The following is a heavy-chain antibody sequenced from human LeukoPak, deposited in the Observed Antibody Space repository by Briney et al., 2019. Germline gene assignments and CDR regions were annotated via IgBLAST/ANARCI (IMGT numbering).Heavy chain of an antibody. CDR2: NYPGDSDT. D-gene: IGHD1-26*01. V-gene: IGHV5-51*01. J-gene: IGHJ4*02. CDR3: ARRRDLYSGSYYPFDY. Sequence: GESLKISCKGSGYSFATYWIGWARQMPGKGLEWMGINYPGDSDTTYSPSFQGQVTMSADKSISTAYLQWSSLKASDTAMYYCARRRDLYSGSYYPFDYWGQGTLVTVSS. CDR1: GYSFATYW.